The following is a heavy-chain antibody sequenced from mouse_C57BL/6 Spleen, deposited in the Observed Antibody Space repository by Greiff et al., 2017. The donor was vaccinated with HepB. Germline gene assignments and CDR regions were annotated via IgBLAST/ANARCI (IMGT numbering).Heavy chain of an antibody. Sequence: VQLQQSGAELVKPGASVKLSCKASGYTFTSYWMHWVRQRPGRGLEWIGRIDPNSGGTKYNEKFKSKATLTVDQPASTAYMQLSSLTSEDSAVYYGARGRYGNYEYFDVWGTGTTVTVSA. J-gene: IGHJ1*03. CDR2: IDPNSGGT. D-gene: IGHD2-1*01. CDR3: ARGRYGNYEYFDV. CDR1: GYTFTSYW. V-gene: IGHV1-72*01.